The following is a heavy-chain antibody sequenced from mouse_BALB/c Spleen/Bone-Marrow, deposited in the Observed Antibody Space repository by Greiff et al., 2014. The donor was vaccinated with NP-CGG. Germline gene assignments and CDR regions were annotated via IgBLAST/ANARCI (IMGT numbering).Heavy chain of an antibody. CDR3: NARGDYDFDYFDY. CDR1: GFNIKDNY. J-gene: IGHJ2*01. CDR2: IDPENGDT. Sequence: VQLQQSGAELVRSGASVKLSCTASGFNIKDNYMHWVKQRPEQGLEWIGWIDPENGDTEYAPKFQGKATMTADTSSNTAYLQLSSLTSEDTAVYYCNARGDYDFDYFDYWGQGTTLTVSS. V-gene: IGHV14-4*02. D-gene: IGHD2-4*01.